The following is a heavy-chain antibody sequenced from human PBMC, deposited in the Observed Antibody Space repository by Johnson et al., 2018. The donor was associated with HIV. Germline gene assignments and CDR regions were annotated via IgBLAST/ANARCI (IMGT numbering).Heavy chain of an antibody. Sequence: EVQLVESGGGVVQPGGSLRLSCAASGFTFSSYGMSWVRQAPGKGLEWVSGITGTAGSTYYADSVKGRFTISRDNSKNTLYLQMNSLRAEDTAVYYCASQVRGLRLGVDAFDIWGQGTLVTVSS. CDR1: GFTFSSYG. CDR3: ASQVRGLRLGVDAFDI. V-gene: IGHV3-23*04. D-gene: IGHD5-12*01. J-gene: IGHJ3*02. CDR2: ITGTAGST.